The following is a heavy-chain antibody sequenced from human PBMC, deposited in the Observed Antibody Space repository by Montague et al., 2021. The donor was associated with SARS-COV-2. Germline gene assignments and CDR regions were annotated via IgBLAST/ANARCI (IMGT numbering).Heavy chain of an antibody. V-gene: IGHV3-23*01. Sequence: SLRLSCAASGFIFTNYGMNWVRRAPGKGLDSVACISGFGGETYYSYSVQGRFTISRATSNSTLFLQMDGLRAEDTAIDYCSKSFSGTRNWFDIWGQGTLVTVSS. D-gene: IGHD1-14*01. J-gene: IGHJ5*02. CDR2: ISGFGGET. CDR3: SKSFSGTRNWFDI. CDR1: GFIFTNYG.